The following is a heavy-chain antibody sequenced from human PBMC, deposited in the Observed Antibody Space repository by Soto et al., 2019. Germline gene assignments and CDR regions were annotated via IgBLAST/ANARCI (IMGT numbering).Heavy chain of an antibody. Sequence: VGSLRLSCEASGFTFSGFDMHWVRQPTGKGLEWVSTIGTAGDTYYAVSVKGRFTIPRDNAKNSLSLQMNSLRAGDTAVYFCARGQEVGAHFFDSWGQGTQVTVSS. CDR2: IGTAGDT. J-gene: IGHJ4*02. CDR1: GFTFSGFD. CDR3: ARGQEVGAHFFDS. D-gene: IGHD2-15*01. V-gene: IGHV3-13*01.